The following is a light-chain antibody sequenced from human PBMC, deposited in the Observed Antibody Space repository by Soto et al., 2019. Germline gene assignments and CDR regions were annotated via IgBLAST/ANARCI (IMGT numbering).Light chain of an antibody. J-gene: IGLJ3*02. CDR2: EVS. CDR1: SSDVGNYKY. Sequence: QSALTQSPSASGSPGQSVTISCTGTSSDVGNYKYVSWYQQHPGKAPKLMIYEVSKRPSGVPDRFAGSKSRNTASLTVSGLQVEDEADYYCSSYAGSNLWVFGGGTKLTVL. V-gene: IGLV2-8*01. CDR3: SSYAGSNLWV.